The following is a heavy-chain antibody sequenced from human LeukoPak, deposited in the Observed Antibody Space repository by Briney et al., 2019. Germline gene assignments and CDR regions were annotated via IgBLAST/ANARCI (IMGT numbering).Heavy chain of an antibody. CDR3: ARVQIGIYEVDP. J-gene: IGHJ5*02. CDR2: INPNSGGT. V-gene: IGHV1-2*02. CDR1: GYTFTVNY. D-gene: IGHD2/OR15-2a*01. Sequence: ASVTVSCKASGYTFTVNYMHWVRQAPGQGREWMGWINPNSGGTNYAQKFQGRVTITRDTSISTAYMELSRLRSDDTAVYYCARVQIGIYEVDPWGQGTLVTVSS.